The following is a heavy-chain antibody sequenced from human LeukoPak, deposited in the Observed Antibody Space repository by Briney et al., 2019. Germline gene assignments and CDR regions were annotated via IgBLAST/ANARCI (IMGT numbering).Heavy chain of an antibody. D-gene: IGHD2-2*01. J-gene: IGHJ4*02. CDR2: INPSGGST. Sequence: ASVKVSCKASGYTFTSYYMHWVRQAPGQGLEWMGIINPSGGSTSYAQKFKGRVTMTRDTSTSTVYMELSSLRSEDTAVYYCARWGPYCSSTSCHEGGGGDYWGQGTLVTVSS. CDR1: GYTFTSYY. CDR3: ARWGPYCSSTSCHEGGGGDY. V-gene: IGHV1-46*01.